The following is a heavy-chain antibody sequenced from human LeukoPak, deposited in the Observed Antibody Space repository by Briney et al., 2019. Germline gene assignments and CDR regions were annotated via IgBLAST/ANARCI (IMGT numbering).Heavy chain of an antibody. D-gene: IGHD6-13*01. J-gene: IGHJ4*02. CDR2: ILSSGAGA. Sequence: GGSLRLSCAASGFTFSTYAMTWVRQAPGKGLEWVSAILSSGAGAYYADSVKGRFTISRDNSKNTLFLQLNSLRAEDTAVYYCAKTHTSSWYSNDYWGQGTLVTVSS. CDR3: AKTHTSSWYSNDY. CDR1: GFTFSTYA. V-gene: IGHV3-23*01.